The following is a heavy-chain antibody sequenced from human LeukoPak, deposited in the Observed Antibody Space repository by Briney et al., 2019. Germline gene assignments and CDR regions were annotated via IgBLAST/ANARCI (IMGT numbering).Heavy chain of an antibody. J-gene: IGHJ4*02. Sequence: SETLSLTCTVSGGSISSSSYYWGWIRQPPGKGLEWIGSIYYSGSTYYNPSLKSRVTISVDTSKNQFSLKLSSVTAADTAVYYCARVRGRHIVVVTAILNVPRPYYFDYWGQATLVTVSS. CDR2: IYYSGST. V-gene: IGHV4-39*07. CDR3: ARVRGRHIVVVTAILNVPRPYYFDY. CDR1: GGSISSSSYY. D-gene: IGHD2-21*02.